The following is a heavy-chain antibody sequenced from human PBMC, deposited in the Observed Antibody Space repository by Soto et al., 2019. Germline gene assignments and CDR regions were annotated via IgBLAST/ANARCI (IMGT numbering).Heavy chain of an antibody. CDR3: AKEGVTTSGYYYYYMDV. CDR2: ISGSGGST. Sequence: GGSLRLSCAASGFTFSSYAMSWVRQAPGKGLEWVSAISGSGGSTYYADSVKGRFTISRDNSKNTLYLQMNSLRAEDTAVYYCAKEGVTTSGYYYYYMDVWGKGTTVTVSS. V-gene: IGHV3-23*01. CDR1: GFTFSSYA. J-gene: IGHJ6*03. D-gene: IGHD4-17*01.